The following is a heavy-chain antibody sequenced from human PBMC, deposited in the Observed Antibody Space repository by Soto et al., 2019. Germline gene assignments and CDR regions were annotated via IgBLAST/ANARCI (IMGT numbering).Heavy chain of an antibody. Sequence: SETLSLTCAVSGGSISSGGYSWSWIRQPPGKGLEWIGYIYHSGSTYYNPSLKSRVTISVDRSKNQFSLKLSSVTAADTAVYYCARGGWNSRSYYFDYWGQGTLVTVPQ. CDR2: IYHSGST. CDR1: GGSISSGGYS. CDR3: ARGGWNSRSYYFDY. D-gene: IGHD1-7*01. J-gene: IGHJ4*02. V-gene: IGHV4-30-2*01.